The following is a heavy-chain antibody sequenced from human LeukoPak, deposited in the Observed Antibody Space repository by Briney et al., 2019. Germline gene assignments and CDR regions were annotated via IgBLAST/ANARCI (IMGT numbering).Heavy chain of an antibody. CDR1: GYTFINNW. CDR3: ATNIAAAGTRYYYYYYMDV. Sequence: GASVKVSCKASGYTFINNWMHWVRQAPGQGLEWIGLINPTGTGTLYAQKFQGRVTMTEDTSTDTAYMELSSLRSEDTAVYYCATNIAAAGTRYYYYYYMDVWGKGTTVTVSS. V-gene: IGHV1-46*01. J-gene: IGHJ6*03. D-gene: IGHD6-13*01. CDR2: INPTGTGT.